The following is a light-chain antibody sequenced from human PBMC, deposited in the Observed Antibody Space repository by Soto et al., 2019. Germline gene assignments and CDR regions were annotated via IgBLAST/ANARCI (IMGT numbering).Light chain of an antibody. J-gene: IGKJ5*01. CDR1: QTVSKNY. Sequence: EIVLTQSPGTLSLSPGEGTTLSCRASQTVSKNYLAWYQQKPGQAPRLLIYAASSRTTGIPDRFSGSGSGTEFTLTISRLEPEDFAVFYCQQYAASPITFGQGTRLEL. V-gene: IGKV3-20*01. CDR2: AAS. CDR3: QQYAASPIT.